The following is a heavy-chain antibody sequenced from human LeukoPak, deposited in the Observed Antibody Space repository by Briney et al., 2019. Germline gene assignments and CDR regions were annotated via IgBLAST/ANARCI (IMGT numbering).Heavy chain of an antibody. CDR1: GLTFGDFA. CDR2: QSDTGYYR. CDR3: ARKWHGGFDI. J-gene: IGHJ3*02. D-gene: IGHD2-8*01. Sequence: GGSLRLSCTGSGLTFGDFAMSWVRQAPGKGLEWVSDQSDTGYYRNYADSAKGRFTISRDNSKNSLWLQMNSLRVEDTAVYYCARKWHGGFDIWSQGAMVTVSS. V-gene: IGHV3-23*01.